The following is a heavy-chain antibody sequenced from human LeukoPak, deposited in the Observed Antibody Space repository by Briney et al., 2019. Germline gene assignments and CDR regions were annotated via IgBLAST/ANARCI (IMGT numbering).Heavy chain of an antibody. CDR3: ARGQWLISTFGY. J-gene: IGHJ4*02. V-gene: IGHV3-30-3*01. CDR1: GFTFSSYA. CDR2: ISYDGSNK. D-gene: IGHD6-19*01. Sequence: GGSLRLSCAASGFTFSSYAMHWVRQAPGKGLEWVAVISYDGSNKYYADSVKGRFTISRDNSKNTLYLQMNSLRAEDTAVYYCARGQWLISTFGYWGQGTLVTLSS.